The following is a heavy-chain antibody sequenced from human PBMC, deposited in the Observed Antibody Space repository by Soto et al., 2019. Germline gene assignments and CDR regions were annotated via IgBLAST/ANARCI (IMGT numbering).Heavy chain of an antibody. V-gene: IGHV3-73*01. D-gene: IGHD3-16*01. J-gene: IGHJ5*02. CDR3: TRDLFSYDYSGILWFDP. CDR1: VFAFSGSA. CDR2: IRSKGHNYAT. Sequence: GGSLRLSSAASVFAFSGSAMYWVRQASGKGPEWVGRIRSKGHNYATEYAASVKGRFTISRDDSKNTAYLQMNSLQTEDTAVYYCTRDLFSYDYSGILWFDPWGQGTRVTVSS.